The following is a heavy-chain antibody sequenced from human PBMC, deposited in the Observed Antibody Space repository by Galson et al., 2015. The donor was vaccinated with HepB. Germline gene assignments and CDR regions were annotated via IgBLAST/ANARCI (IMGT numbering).Heavy chain of an antibody. Sequence: SLRLSCAASGFNFSHYAVHWVRRAPGKGLEWVAVMAYDGGRKFYVDSVRGRLTISRDNPKNTMFLQMNNLRSEDTGVYYCARGIDTYSPGYYYGLDVWGQGTTVTVSS. CDR2: MAYDGGRK. CDR3: ARGIDTYSPGYYYGLDV. J-gene: IGHJ6*02. V-gene: IGHV3-30*04. D-gene: IGHD2-15*01. CDR1: GFNFSHYA.